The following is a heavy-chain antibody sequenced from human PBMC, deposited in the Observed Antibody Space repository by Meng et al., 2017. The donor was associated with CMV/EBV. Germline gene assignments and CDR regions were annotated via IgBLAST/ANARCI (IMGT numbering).Heavy chain of an antibody. V-gene: IGHV3-23*01. D-gene: IGHD5-12*01. Sequence: GESLKISCAASGFTFSSYAMSWVRQAPGKGLGWVSAISGSGGSTYYADSVEDRFTITSDNSKNTLYQQMNSLRAEDTAVYYCAKELLRMVASVGFDYWGQGTLVTVSS. CDR3: AKELLRMVASVGFDY. CDR1: GFTFSSYA. J-gene: IGHJ4*02. CDR2: ISGSGGST.